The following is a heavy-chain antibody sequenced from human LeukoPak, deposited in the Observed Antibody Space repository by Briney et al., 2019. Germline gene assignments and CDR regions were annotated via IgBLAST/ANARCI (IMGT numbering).Heavy chain of an antibody. Sequence: SETLFLTCTVSGGSISNYYWTWIRQPPGKGLEWVGSIHCSGSTYYKPSVRGRATLSVDTSKKQFCLNLTEVTAPDTALYYWARVATIIRGSNGGDVCGERDTVT. D-gene: IGHD3-10*01. CDR1: GGSISNYY. J-gene: IGHJ6*01. CDR3: ARVATIIRGSNGGDV. V-gene: IGHV4-59*01. CDR2: IHCSGST.